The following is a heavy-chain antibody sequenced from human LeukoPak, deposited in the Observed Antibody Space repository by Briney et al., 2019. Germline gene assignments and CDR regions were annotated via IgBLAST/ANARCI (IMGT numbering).Heavy chain of an antibody. CDR3: ARTTEGDDAFDI. Sequence: SVKVSCKASGGTFSSYAISWVRQAPGQGLEWMGGIIPIFGTANYAQKLQGRVTMTTDTSTSTAYMELRSLRSDDTAVYYCARTTEGDDAFDIWGQGTMVTVSS. V-gene: IGHV1-69*05. J-gene: IGHJ3*02. D-gene: IGHD4-17*01. CDR1: GGTFSSYA. CDR2: IIPIFGTA.